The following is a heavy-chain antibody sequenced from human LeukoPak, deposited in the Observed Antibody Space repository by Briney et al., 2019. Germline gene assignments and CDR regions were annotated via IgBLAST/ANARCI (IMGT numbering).Heavy chain of an antibody. D-gene: IGHD6-13*01. V-gene: IGHV1-24*01. CDR2: FDPEDGET. Sequence: ASVKVSCKVSGYTLTELSMHWVRQAPGKGLEWMGGFDPEDGETIYAQKFQGRVTMTEDTSTDTAYMELSSLRSEDTAVYYCATGGGGDSSSWTDAFDIWGQGTMVTVSS. CDR1: GYTLTELS. J-gene: IGHJ3*02. CDR3: ATGGGGDSSSWTDAFDI.